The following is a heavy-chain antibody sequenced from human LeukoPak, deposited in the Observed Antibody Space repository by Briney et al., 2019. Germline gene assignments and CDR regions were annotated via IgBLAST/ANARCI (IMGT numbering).Heavy chain of an antibody. CDR1: GYSISSGYY. CDR3: AKTYYDFRSGYFDY. CDR2: IYHSGST. V-gene: IGHV4-38-2*01. Sequence: PSETLSLTCAVSGYSISSGYYWGWIRQPPGKGLEWIGSIYHSGSTYYNPSLKSRVTISVDTSKNQFSLKLSSVNAADTAVYYCAKTYYDFRSGYFDYGGQETLVTVSS. D-gene: IGHD3-3*01. J-gene: IGHJ4*02.